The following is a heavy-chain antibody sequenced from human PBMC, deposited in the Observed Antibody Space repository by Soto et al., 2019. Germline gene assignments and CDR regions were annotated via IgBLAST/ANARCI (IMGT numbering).Heavy chain of an antibody. CDR3: ARDLPVAGPKPNWFDP. J-gene: IGHJ5*02. V-gene: IGHV3-30-3*01. D-gene: IGHD6-19*01. Sequence: QVQLVESGGGVVQPGRSLRLSCAASGFTFSSYAMHWVRQAPGKGLEWVAVISYDGSNKYYADSVKGRFTISRDNSKNTLYLQMNSLRAEDTAVYYCARDLPVAGPKPNWFDPWGQGTLVTVSS. CDR2: ISYDGSNK. CDR1: GFTFSSYA.